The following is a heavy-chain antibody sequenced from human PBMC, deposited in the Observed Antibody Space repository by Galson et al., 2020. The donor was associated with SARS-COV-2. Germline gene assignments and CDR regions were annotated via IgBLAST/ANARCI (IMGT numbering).Heavy chain of an antibody. J-gene: IGHJ1*01. V-gene: IGHV3-11*06. Sequence: GESLKISCAASGFTFSDYYMSWIRQAPGKGLEWISYISSSGSYTNYADFVKGRFTISRDNAKNSLYLQMNSLRAEDTALYFCARNGRDCSGGICYGAEYFQYWCQGNPVTVSS. D-gene: IGHD2-15*01. CDR2: ISSSGSYT. CDR1: GFTFSDYY. CDR3: ARNGRDCSGGICYGAEYFQY.